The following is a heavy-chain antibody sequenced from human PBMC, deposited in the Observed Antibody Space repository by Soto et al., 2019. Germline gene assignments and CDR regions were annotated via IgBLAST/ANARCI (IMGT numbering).Heavy chain of an antibody. Sequence: AGGSLRLSCTASEISLNIYWVHWVRQAPGKGLVWVARINPESTTITYADSVTGRFTISRDYAKDTLYLQMNGLSAENTAIYYCTKDTFGGRDSWGQGTLVTVSS. CDR1: EISLNIYW. CDR2: INPESTTI. CDR3: TKDTFGGRDS. J-gene: IGHJ4*02. V-gene: IGHV3-74*01. D-gene: IGHD2-15*01.